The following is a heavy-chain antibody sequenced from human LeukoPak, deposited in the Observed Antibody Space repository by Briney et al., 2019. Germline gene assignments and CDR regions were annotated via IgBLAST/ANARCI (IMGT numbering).Heavy chain of an antibody. CDR3: ARALRITMLGDY. Sequence: GGSLRLSCAASVFTFSSYGMHWVRQAPGKGLEGVAYIQYDGSNEQYADSVKGRFSISRDSSKNILYLQMNSLRAEDTAVYYCARALRITMLGDYWGQGTLVTVSS. CDR2: IQYDGSNE. D-gene: IGHD3-10*02. J-gene: IGHJ4*02. CDR1: VFTFSSYG. V-gene: IGHV3-30*02.